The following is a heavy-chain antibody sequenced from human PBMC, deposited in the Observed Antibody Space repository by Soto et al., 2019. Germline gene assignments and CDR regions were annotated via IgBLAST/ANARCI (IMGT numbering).Heavy chain of an antibody. D-gene: IGHD3-16*02. Sequence: ASVKVSCKASGYTFTSYGISWVRQAPGQGLEWMGWISAYNGNTNYAQKLQGRVNMTTDTSTSTAYMELRSLRSDDTAVYYCARDLGEDDYIWGSYRPFDYWGQGTLVTVSS. CDR2: ISAYNGNT. CDR3: ARDLGEDDYIWGSYRPFDY. V-gene: IGHV1-18*01. J-gene: IGHJ4*02. CDR1: GYTFTSYG.